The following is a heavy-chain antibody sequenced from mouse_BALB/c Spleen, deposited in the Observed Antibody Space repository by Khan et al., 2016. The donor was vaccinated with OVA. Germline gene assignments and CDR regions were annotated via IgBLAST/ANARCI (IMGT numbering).Heavy chain of an antibody. D-gene: IGHD1-2*01. CDR2: ISYSGST. CDR1: GYSITSGYG. CDR3: ARTARIKY. V-gene: IGHV3-1*02. Sequence: EVQLQESGPGLVKPSQSLSLTYTVTGYSITSGYGWNLIRQFPGNKLEWMGYISYSGSTNYNPSLKSRFSITRDTSKNQFFLQLNSVTTEDTATYYCARTARIKYWGQGTTLTVSS. J-gene: IGHJ2*01.